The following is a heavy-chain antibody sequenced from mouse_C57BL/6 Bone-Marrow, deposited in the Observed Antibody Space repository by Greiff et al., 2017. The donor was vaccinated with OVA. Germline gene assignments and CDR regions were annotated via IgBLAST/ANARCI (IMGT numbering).Heavy chain of an antibody. D-gene: IGHD1-1*01. Sequence: EVQVVESGGGLVQPGGSMKLSCVASGFTFSNYWMNWVRQSPEKGLEWVAQIRLKSDNYATHYAESVKGRFTISRDDSKSSVYLQMNNLRAEDTGNYYCPLLLRCWYFDVWGTESTVTVSP. J-gene: IGHJ1*03. CDR2: IRLKSDNYAT. CDR3: PLLLRCWYFDV. CDR1: GFTFSNYW. V-gene: IGHV6-3*01.